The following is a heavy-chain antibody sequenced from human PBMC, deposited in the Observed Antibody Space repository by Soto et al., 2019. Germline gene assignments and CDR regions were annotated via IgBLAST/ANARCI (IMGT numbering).Heavy chain of an antibody. V-gene: IGHV4-61*01. D-gene: IGHD3-22*01. J-gene: IGHJ1*01. CDR2: IYYSGST. Sequence: SETLSLTCTVSGGSVSSGSYYWSWIRQPPGKGLEWIGYIYYSGSTNYNPSLKSRVTISVDTSKNQFSLKLSSVTAADTAVYYCAREDYYDRSYSGQGSLVIVSS. CDR3: AREDYYDRSY. CDR1: GGSVSSGSYY.